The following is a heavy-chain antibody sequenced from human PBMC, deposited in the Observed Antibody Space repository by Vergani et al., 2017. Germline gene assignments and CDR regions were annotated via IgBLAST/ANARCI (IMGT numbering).Heavy chain of an antibody. CDR2: INHSGST. Sequence: QVQLQQWGAGLLKPSETLSLTCAVYGGSFSGYYWSWIRQPPGKGLEWIGEINHSGSTNYNPSLKSRVTISVDTSKNQFSLKLSSVTAAETAVYYCARATQLGYCSSTSCYKKGDYFDYWGQGTLVTVSS. V-gene: IGHV4-34*01. J-gene: IGHJ4*02. CDR3: ARATQLGYCSSTSCYKKGDYFDY. D-gene: IGHD2-2*02. CDR1: GGSFSGYY.